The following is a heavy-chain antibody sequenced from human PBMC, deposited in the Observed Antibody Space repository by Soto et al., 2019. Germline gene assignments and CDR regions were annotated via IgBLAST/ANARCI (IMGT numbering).Heavy chain of an antibody. Sequence: QLQLQESGPGLVKPSETLSLTCTVSGGSISGYYWSWIRQPPGKGLEWIAYIYYIGSSNSNPSLKGRVTISVDTSKNQFSLKLSSVTAADTAVYYCARHSNEYRKSLDYWGQGTLVTVSS. J-gene: IGHJ4*02. CDR3: ARHSNEYRKSLDY. V-gene: IGHV4-59*08. CDR2: IYYIGSS. CDR1: GGSISGYY. D-gene: IGHD1-1*01.